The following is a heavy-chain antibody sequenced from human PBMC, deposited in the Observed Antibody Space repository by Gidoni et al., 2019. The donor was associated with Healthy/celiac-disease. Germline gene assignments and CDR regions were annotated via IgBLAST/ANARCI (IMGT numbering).Heavy chain of an antibody. CDR3: TRVRGYYDYVWGSHPDAFDI. CDR2: IRSKAYGGTT. Sequence: EVQLVESGGGLVQPGRSLRLSCTASGFTFGDYAMSWFSQAPGKGLEWVGFIRSKAYGGTTEYAASVKGRFTISRDDSKSIAYLQMNSLKTEDTAVYYCTRVRGYYDYVWGSHPDAFDIWGQGTMVTVSS. J-gene: IGHJ3*02. V-gene: IGHV3-49*03. CDR1: GFTFGDYA. D-gene: IGHD3-16*01.